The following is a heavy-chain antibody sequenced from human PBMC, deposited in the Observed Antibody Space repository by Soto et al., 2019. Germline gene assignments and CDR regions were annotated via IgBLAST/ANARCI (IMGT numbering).Heavy chain of an antibody. CDR1: GGSISSYY. CDR3: ARDSLPVVAAKYNWFDP. V-gene: IGHV4-59*01. J-gene: IGHJ5*02. D-gene: IGHD2-15*01. Sequence: SETLSLTCTVSGGSISSYYWSWIRQPPGKGLEWIGYIYYSGSTNYNPSLKSRVTISVDTSKNQFSLKLSSVTAADTAVYYCARDSLPVVAAKYNWFDPWGQGTLVTVSS. CDR2: IYYSGST.